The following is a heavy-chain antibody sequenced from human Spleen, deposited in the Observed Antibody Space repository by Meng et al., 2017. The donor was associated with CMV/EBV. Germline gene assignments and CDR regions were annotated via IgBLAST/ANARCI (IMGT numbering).Heavy chain of an antibody. V-gene: IGHV3-73*01. CDR1: LTISDSA. Sequence: LTISDSAMHRDPQTSESGLEWQGRMGSRRRKYATLCGESTKARFTISRDETKNMAFLQMNTVTAEDTAIYYCVAPYCSRVDCYAADYWGQGTLVTVSS. D-gene: IGHD2-2*01. CDR2: MGSRRRKYAT. CDR3: VAPYCSRVDCYAADY. J-gene: IGHJ4*02.